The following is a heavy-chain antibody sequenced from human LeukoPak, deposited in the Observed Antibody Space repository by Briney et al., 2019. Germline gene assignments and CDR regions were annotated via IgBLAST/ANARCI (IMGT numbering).Heavy chain of an antibody. CDR1: GGSFSGYY. CDR3: ARDQVTAAGTGGLGY. D-gene: IGHD6-13*01. Sequence: SETLSLTCAVYGGSFSGYYWNWIRQPPGKGLEWVGEIYHSGSTIYNPSLKSRVTISVDMSKNQFSLKLNSVTAADTAVYFCARDQVTAAGTGGLGYWGQGTLVTVSS. V-gene: IGHV4-59*01. J-gene: IGHJ4*02. CDR2: IYHSGST.